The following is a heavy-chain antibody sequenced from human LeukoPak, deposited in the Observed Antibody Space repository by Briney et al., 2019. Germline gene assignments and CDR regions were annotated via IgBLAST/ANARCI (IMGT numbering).Heavy chain of an antibody. CDR2: IYHSGST. J-gene: IGHJ6*03. CDR3: ARGIRTVTPGWVYYYYYMDV. Sequence: SETLSLTCTVSGYSISSGYYWGWIRQPPGKGLEWIGSIYHSGSTYYNPSLKSRVTISVDTSKNQFSLKLSSVTAADTAVYYCARGIRTVTPGWVYYYYYMDVWGKGTTVTVSS. D-gene: IGHD4-17*01. CDR1: GYSISSGYY. V-gene: IGHV4-38-2*02.